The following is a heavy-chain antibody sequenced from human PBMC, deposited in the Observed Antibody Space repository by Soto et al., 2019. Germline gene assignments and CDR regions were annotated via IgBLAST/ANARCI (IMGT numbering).Heavy chain of an antibody. J-gene: IGHJ3*02. CDR2: IWYDGSNK. D-gene: IGHD3-3*01. V-gene: IGHV3-33*01. Sequence: PGGSLRLSCAASGFTFSSYGMHWVRQAPGKGLEWVAVIWYDGSNKYYADSVKGRFTISRDNSKNTLYLQMNSLRAEDTAVYYCARTRITIFGVVIPDDAFDIWGQGTMVTVSS. CDR1: GFTFSSYG. CDR3: ARTRITIFGVVIPDDAFDI.